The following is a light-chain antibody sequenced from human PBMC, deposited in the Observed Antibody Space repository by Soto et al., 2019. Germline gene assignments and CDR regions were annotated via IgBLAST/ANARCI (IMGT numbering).Light chain of an antibody. CDR1: QSVSSSY. CDR3: QQFGSSSWT. V-gene: IGKV3-20*01. J-gene: IGKJ1*01. CDR2: GAS. Sequence: ENVFTQSPGTLSFSPGGKATLSCRASQSVSSSYLAWYQQKPGQAPRLLIYGASSRATGIPDRFSGSGSGTDFTLTVSRLEPEDFAVYYCQQFGSSSWTFGQGTKVDIK.